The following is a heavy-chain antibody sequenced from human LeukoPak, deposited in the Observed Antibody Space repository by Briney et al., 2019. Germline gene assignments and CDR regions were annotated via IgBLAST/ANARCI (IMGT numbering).Heavy chain of an antibody. Sequence: ASVKVSCKASGGTFSSYAISWVRQAPGQGLEWMGGIIPIFGTANYAQKFQGRVTITADESTSTAYMELSSLRSEDTAVYYCAGDSQQPWLARFDYWGQGTLVTVSS. CDR2: IIPIFGTA. V-gene: IGHV1-69*13. CDR1: GGTFSSYA. J-gene: IGHJ4*02. D-gene: IGHD6-19*01. CDR3: AGDSQQPWLARFDY.